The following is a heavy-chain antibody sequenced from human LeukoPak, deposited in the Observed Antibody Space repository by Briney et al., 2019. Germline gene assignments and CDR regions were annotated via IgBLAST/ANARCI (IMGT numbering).Heavy chain of an antibody. CDR2: ISSRSSAI. CDR3: ASNHGSGWYVGEY. V-gene: IGHV3-48*02. D-gene: IGHD6-19*01. CDR1: GFTFSNYN. J-gene: IGHJ4*02. Sequence: GGSLRLSCAASGFTFSNYNMNWVRQAPGKGLEGVSYISSRSSAIYYADSVKGRFTISRDNAENSLSLQMNSLRDEDTAVYLCASNHGSGWYVGEYWGQGILVTVSS.